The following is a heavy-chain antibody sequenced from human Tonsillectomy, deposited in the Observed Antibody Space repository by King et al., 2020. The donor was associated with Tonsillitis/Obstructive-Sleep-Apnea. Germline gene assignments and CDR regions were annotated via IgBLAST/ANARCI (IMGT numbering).Heavy chain of an antibody. J-gene: IGHJ4*02. CDR1: GFTFSSYN. V-gene: IGHV3-48*02. Sequence: VQLVESGGGLVQPGGSLRLSCAASGFTFSSYNMNWVRQAPGKGLEWVSYISSSSSTIYYADSVKGRFTISRDNAKNSLYLQMNSLRDEDTAVYYCAGEWRSVTTGRPNDYWGQGTLVTVSS. CDR2: ISSSSSTI. D-gene: IGHD4-17*01. CDR3: AGEWRSVTTGRPNDY.